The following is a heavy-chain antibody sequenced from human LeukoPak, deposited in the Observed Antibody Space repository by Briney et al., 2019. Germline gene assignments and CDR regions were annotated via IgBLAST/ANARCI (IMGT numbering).Heavy chain of an antibody. J-gene: IGHJ6*02. V-gene: IGHV4-59*01. D-gene: IGHD1-7*01. CDR3: ARDNWNYGSSMDV. Sequence: SETLSLTCTVSGGSISSYYWSWIRQPPGKGLEWIGYIYYSGSTNYNPSLKSRVTISVDTSKNRFSLKLSSVTAADTAVYYCARDNWNYGSSMDVWGQGTTDTVSS. CDR2: IYYSGST. CDR1: GGSISSYY.